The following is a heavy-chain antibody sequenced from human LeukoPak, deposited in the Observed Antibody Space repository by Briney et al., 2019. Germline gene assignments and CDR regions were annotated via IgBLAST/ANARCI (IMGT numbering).Heavy chain of an antibody. CDR3: AKDAKRNYDFWDRFDY. V-gene: IGHV3-23*01. CDR2: ISGSGGST. D-gene: IGHD3-3*01. Sequence: GGSLRLSCAASGFTFSSYAMSWVRQAPGKGLEWVSAISGSGGSTYYADSVKGRFTISRDNSKSTFSLQMNSLRAEDTALYYCAKDAKRNYDFWDRFDYWGQGTLVTVSS. CDR1: GFTFSSYA. J-gene: IGHJ4*02.